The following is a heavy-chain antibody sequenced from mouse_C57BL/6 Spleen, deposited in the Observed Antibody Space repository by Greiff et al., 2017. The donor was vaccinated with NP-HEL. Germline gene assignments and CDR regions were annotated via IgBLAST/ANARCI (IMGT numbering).Heavy chain of an antibody. J-gene: IGHJ1*03. CDR1: GFTFTDYY. CDR3: ARSQTGNWYFDV. D-gene: IGHD4-1*01. V-gene: IGHV7-3*01. CDR2: IRNKANGYTT. Sequence: EVMLVESGGGLVQPGGSLSLSCAASGFTFTDYYMSWVRQPPGKALEWLGFIRNKANGYTTEYSASVKGRFTISRDNSQSILYLQMNALRAEDSATYYCARSQTGNWYFDVWGTGTTVTVSS.